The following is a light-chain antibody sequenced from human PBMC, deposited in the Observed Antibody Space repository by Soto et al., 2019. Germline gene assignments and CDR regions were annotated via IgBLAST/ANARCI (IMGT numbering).Light chain of an antibody. V-gene: IGKV4-1*01. CDR2: WAY. CDR1: QSVLYSSNNKNY. CDR3: QQYYSSPRT. Sequence: DIVMTQSPDSLAVSLGERATINCKSSQSVLYSSNNKNYLAWYQQKPGQPPKLLIFWAYLRESGVPDRFSGSGSGTDFTLTISRLQAEDVAVYYCQQYYSSPRTFGQGTKLEIK. J-gene: IGKJ2*01.